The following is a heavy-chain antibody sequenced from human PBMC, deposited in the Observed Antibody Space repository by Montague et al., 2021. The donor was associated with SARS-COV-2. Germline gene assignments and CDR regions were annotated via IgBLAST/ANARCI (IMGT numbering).Heavy chain of an antibody. Sequence: SETLSLTSTVSGGSISSSSYYWGWIRQPPGKGLEWIGSIYYSGSTYYNPCLKSRVTISVDTSKNQFSLKLRSVTAADTTVYYCARVGRQQLVRLSGMDVWGQGTTVTVSS. CDR1: GGSISSSSYY. CDR3: ARVGRQQLVRLSGMDV. CDR2: IYYSGST. D-gene: IGHD6-13*01. J-gene: IGHJ6*02. V-gene: IGHV4-39*07.